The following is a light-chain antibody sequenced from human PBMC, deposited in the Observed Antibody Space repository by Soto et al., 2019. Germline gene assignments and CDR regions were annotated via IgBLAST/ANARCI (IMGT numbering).Light chain of an antibody. CDR2: GDS. V-gene: IGLV1-40*01. CDR1: SSTIGPGYD. CDR3: QSYDRSLSASVV. Sequence: QSVLTQPPSVSGAPGQRVIISCTGSSSTIGPGYDVHWYQQLPGTAPKLLIYGDSHRPSGVPDRFSGSKSGTSASLANTGLPAEDEADYSCQSYDRSLSASVVFGGGTQLTVL. J-gene: IGLJ2*01.